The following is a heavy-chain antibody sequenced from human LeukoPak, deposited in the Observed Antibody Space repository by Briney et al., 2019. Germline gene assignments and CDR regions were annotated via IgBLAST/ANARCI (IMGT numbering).Heavy chain of an antibody. Sequence: GGSLRLSCAASGFTFSSYWMHWVRQAPGKGLVWVSRINSDGSSTYYADSVKGRFTISRDNSKNTLYLQMNSLRAEDTAVYYCAKDPYDFWSGYHPSTPYDYWGQGTLVTVSS. CDR1: GFTFSSYW. V-gene: IGHV3-74*01. CDR2: INSDGSST. CDR3: AKDPYDFWSGYHPSTPYDY. D-gene: IGHD3-3*01. J-gene: IGHJ4*02.